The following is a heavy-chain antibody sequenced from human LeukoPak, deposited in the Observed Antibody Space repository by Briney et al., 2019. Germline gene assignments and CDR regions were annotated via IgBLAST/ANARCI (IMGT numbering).Heavy chain of an antibody. CDR1: GFTFSSYE. J-gene: IGHJ3*01. CDR3: ARDPLWFGEPPGVFDF. V-gene: IGHV3-48*03. Sequence: GGSLRLSCAASGFTFSSYEMNWVRQAPGKGLEWVSYISSSGSTIYYADSVKGRFTISRDNAKNSLYLQMNSLRAEDTAVYFCARDPLWFGEPPGVFDFWGQGTMVTVSS. CDR2: ISSSGSTI. D-gene: IGHD3-10*01.